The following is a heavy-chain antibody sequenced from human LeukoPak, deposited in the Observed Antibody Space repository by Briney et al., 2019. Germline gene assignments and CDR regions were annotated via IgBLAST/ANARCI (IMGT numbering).Heavy chain of an antibody. CDR1: GGTFSSYA. Sequence: GAPVKVSCKASGGTFSSYAISWVRQAPGQGLEWMGGIIPIFGTANYAQKFQGRVTITTDESTSTAYMELSSLRSEDTAVYYCASNSGSYYTPFDYWGQGTLVTVSS. CDR3: ASNSGSYYTPFDY. V-gene: IGHV1-69*05. D-gene: IGHD1-26*01. J-gene: IGHJ4*02. CDR2: IIPIFGTA.